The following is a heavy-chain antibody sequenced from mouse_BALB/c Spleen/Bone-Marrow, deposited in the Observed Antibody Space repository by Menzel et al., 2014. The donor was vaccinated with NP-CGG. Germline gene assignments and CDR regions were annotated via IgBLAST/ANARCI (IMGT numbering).Heavy chain of an antibody. D-gene: IGHD1-1*01. CDR1: GFNIKDTY. CDR2: IDPANGNT. Sequence: EVKLVESGAELVKPGASVKLSCTASGFNIKDTYMHWVRRRPEQGLEWIGRIDPANGNTKYDPKFQGKATITADTSSNTAYLQLSSLTSEDTAVYYCARGGSSYGRYFDVWGAGTTVTVSS. CDR3: ARGGSSYGRYFDV. V-gene: IGHV14-3*02. J-gene: IGHJ1*01.